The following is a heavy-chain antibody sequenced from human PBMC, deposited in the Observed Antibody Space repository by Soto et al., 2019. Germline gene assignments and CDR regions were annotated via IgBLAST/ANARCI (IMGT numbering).Heavy chain of an antibody. J-gene: IGHJ3*02. D-gene: IGHD1-7*01. CDR1: GYTFTGYY. CDR2: INPNSGGT. CDR3: ARDRGTGTTMDAFDI. V-gene: IGHV1-2*04. Sequence: QVQLVQPGAEVKKPGASVKVSCKASGYTFTGYYMHWVRQAPGQGLEWMGWINPNSGGTNYAQKFQGWVTMTRDTSISTAYMELSRLRSDDTAVYYCARDRGTGTTMDAFDIWGQGTMVTVSS.